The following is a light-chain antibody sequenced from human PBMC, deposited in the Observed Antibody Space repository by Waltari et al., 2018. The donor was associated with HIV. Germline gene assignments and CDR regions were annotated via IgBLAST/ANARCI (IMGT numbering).Light chain of an antibody. CDR2: GTN. V-gene: IGLV1-40*01. CDR3: QSWDDSLSGYV. Sequence: QSVLTQPTSLSGAPGQRVTISCTGSKSNIGAGYAVPWYQQCPGTAPKLLVYGTNNRPSGVPVLFSGAKSDTSASLAITGLQAEDEADYYCQSWDDSLSGYVFGTGSKVTVL. CDR1: KSNIGAGYA. J-gene: IGLJ1*01.